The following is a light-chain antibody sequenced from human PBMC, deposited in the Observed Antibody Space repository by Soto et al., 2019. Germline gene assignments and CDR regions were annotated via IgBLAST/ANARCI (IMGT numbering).Light chain of an antibody. J-gene: IGKJ2*01. CDR1: QSLSREF. CDR3: QHYGGSPAYT. Sequence: EIILTQSPGTLSLSPGERATLSCRGSQSLSREFLAWDQQKPGQAPRLLMYQTSSRASGVPDRFSGSGSGTVFTIPISGLEPEESAVYYCQHYGGSPAYTFGQGTKLEI. CDR2: QTS. V-gene: IGKV3-20*01.